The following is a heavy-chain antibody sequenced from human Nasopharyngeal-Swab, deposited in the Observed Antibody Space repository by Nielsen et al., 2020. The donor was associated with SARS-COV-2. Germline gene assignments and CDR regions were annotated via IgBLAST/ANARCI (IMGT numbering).Heavy chain of an antibody. CDR1: GFTFSSYG. V-gene: IGHV3-33*08. CDR2: IWYDGSNK. Sequence: GESLKISCAASGFTFSSYGMHWVRQAPGKGLERVAVIWYDGSNKYYADSVKGRFTISRDNSKNTLYLQMNSLRAEDTAVYYCARLPRYYDILTGYNSYYYGMDVWGQGTTVTVSS. D-gene: IGHD3-9*01. CDR3: ARLPRYYDILTGYNSYYYGMDV. J-gene: IGHJ6*02.